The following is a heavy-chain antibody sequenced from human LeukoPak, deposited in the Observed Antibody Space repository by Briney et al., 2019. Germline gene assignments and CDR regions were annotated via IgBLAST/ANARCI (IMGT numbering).Heavy chain of an antibody. Sequence: ASETLSLTCTVSGGSISSFHWSLIRQPPGKGLEWIGYIYYSGSTNYNPSLKSRVTISVDTSKNQFSLKLTSVTAADTAVYYCARFLLYYDNSTYPNWFDPWGQGTLVTVSS. V-gene: IGHV4-59*08. D-gene: IGHD3-22*01. CDR2: IYYSGST. CDR1: GGSISSFH. CDR3: ARFLLYYDNSTYPNWFDP. J-gene: IGHJ5*02.